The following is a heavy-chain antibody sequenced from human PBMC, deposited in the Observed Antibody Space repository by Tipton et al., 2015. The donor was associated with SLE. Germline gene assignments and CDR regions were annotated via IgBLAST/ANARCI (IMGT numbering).Heavy chain of an antibody. J-gene: IGHJ4*02. V-gene: IGHV3-74*01. CDR1: GFSFSSYW. Sequence: SLRLSCAASGFSFSSYWVYWVRQAPGKGLVWVSRISSDGSSTSYADSVKGRFTISRDNAKNTLYLQMTSLRPEDTAVYYCTRENMATTSVFYFDKWGQGTLVTVSS. D-gene: IGHD5-24*01. CDR3: TRENMATTSVFYFDK. CDR2: ISSDGSST.